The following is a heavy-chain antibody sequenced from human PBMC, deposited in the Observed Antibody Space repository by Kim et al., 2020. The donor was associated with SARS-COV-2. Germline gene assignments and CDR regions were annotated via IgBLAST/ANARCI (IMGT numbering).Heavy chain of an antibody. V-gene: IGHV3-23*01. CDR1: GFTFSSYA. Sequence: GGSLRLSCAASGFTFSSYAMSWVRQAPGKGLEWVSAISGSGGSTYYADSVKGRFTISRDNSKNTLYLQMNSLRAEDTAVYYCAKGVSSSWYSSWFDPWGQGTLVTVSS. CDR3: AKGVSSSWYSSWFDP. J-gene: IGHJ5*02. D-gene: IGHD6-13*01. CDR2: ISGSGGST.